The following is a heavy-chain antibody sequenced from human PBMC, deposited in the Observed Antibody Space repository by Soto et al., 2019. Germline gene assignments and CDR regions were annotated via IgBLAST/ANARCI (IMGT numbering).Heavy chain of an antibody. CDR3: ARSQDSSSWYFMGDYYYGMDV. J-gene: IGHJ6*02. D-gene: IGHD6-13*01. CDR2: IIPIFGTA. V-gene: IGHV1-69*06. Sequence: SVQVSCKASGGTFSSYAISWVRQAPGQGLEWMGGIIPIFGTANYAQKFQGRVTITADKSTSTAYMELSSLRSEDTAVYYCARSQDSSSWYFMGDYYYGMDVWG. CDR1: GGTFSSYA.